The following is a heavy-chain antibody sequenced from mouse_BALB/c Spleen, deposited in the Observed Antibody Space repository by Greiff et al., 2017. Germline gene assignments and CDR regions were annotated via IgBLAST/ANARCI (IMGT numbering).Heavy chain of an antibody. J-gene: IGHJ2*01. V-gene: IGHV1-69*02. CDR3: ARSGGNYVDY. D-gene: IGHD1-1*02. CDR1: GYTFTSYW. Sequence: QVQLQQSGAELVKPGASVKLSCKASGYTFTSYWMHWVKQRPGQGLEWIGEIDPSDSYTNYNQKFKGKATLTVDKSSSTAYMQLSSLTSEDSAVYYCARSGGNYVDYWGQGTTLTVSS. CDR2: IDPSDSYT.